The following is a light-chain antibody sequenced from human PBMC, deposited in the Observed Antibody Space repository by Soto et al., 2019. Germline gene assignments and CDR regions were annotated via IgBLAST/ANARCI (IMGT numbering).Light chain of an antibody. CDR2: GAS. V-gene: IGKV3-15*01. Sequence: MTQSPSTLSGSVGDRVTITCRASQTISSWLAWYQQKPGQAPRLLIYGASTRATGIPARFSGSGSGTEFTLTISSLQSEDFAVYYCQQRSNWPPSITFGQGTRLEIK. CDR1: QTISSW. CDR3: QQRSNWPPSIT. J-gene: IGKJ5*01.